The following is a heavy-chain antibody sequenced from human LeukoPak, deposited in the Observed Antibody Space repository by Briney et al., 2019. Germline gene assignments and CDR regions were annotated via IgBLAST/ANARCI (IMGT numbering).Heavy chain of an antibody. Sequence: SETLSLTCTVSGTSINSDNYYWSWIRQPAGKALEWIGRIYTSGSTNYNPSLKSRVTMSVDTSKNQFSLKLSSVTAADTAVYYCARAIVVVPPPGAFDIWSQGTMVTVSS. D-gene: IGHD2-2*01. CDR2: IYTSGST. J-gene: IGHJ3*02. V-gene: IGHV4-61*02. CDR1: GTSINSDNYY. CDR3: ARAIVVVPPPGAFDI.